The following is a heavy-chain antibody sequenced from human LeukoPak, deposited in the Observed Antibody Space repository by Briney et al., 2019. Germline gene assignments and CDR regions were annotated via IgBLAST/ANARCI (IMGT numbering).Heavy chain of an antibody. Sequence: GGSLRLSCAASGFTFSSYAMSWVRQAPGKGLEWVSAISGSGGSTYYADSVKGRFTISRDNSKNTLYLQMNSLRAEDTAVYYCATPEGDRSTRGRYYFDYWGQGTLVTVSS. CDR3: ATPEGDRSTRGRYYFDY. J-gene: IGHJ4*02. V-gene: IGHV3-23*01. D-gene: IGHD2-2*01. CDR2: ISGSGGST. CDR1: GFTFSSYA.